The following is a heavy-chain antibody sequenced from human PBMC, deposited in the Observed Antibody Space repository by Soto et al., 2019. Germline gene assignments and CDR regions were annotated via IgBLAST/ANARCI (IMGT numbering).Heavy chain of an antibody. CDR2: INHSGST. CDR3: ARRYGRNFDY. V-gene: IGHV4-34*01. J-gene: IGHJ4*02. CDR1: GGSFSGSY. Sequence: PSETLSLTCAVSGGSFSGSYWSWIRQPPGKGLEWIGEINHSGSTYYNPSLKSRVTISVDTSKNQFSLKLSSVTAADTAVYYCARRYGRNFDYWGQGTLVTVSS. D-gene: IGHD1-20*01.